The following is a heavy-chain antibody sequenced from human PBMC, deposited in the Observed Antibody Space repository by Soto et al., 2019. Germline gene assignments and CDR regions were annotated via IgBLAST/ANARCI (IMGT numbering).Heavy chain of an antibody. D-gene: IGHD6-19*01. CDR3: AKTMGWNWFAP. CDR2: IYWDDAK. Sequence: QITLKESGPTLVKRTQTLTLNCTFSGFKLNTDGVAVGRIRQPPGKALEWLALIYWDDAKRYNPSLKTRLTVTKDTSKNQVVLTLTNMDPVDTATYYYAKTMGWNWFAPWGQGTLVTVSP. V-gene: IGHV2-5*02. CDR1: GFKLNTDGVA. J-gene: IGHJ5*02.